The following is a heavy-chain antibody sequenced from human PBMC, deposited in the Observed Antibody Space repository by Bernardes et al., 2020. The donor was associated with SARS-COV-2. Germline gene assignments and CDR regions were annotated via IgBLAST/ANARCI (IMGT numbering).Heavy chain of an antibody. CDR2: INPGATGT. Sequence: LKVSCVCSGFTFSSHWMHWVRQGPGKGLVWVSRINPGATGTNYPDSVKGRFTVSRDNAKNTLYLQMNSLTAEDTAIDYCVRGTGNYGDWDNWAQGTLVTVSS. CDR1: GFTFSSHW. V-gene: IGHV3-74*01. CDR3: VRGTGNYGDWDN. J-gene: IGHJ4*02. D-gene: IGHD4-17*01.